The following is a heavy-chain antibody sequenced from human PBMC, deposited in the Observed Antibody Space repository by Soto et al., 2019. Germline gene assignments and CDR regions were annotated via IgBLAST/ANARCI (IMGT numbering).Heavy chain of an antibody. J-gene: IGHJ1*01. D-gene: IGHD3-22*01. CDR1: GGSFSGYY. Sequence: LTCAVYGGSFSGYYWSWIRQPPGKGLEWIGEINHSGSTNYNPSLKSRVTISVDTSKNQFSLKLSSVTAADTAVYYCARGSVTYYYDSSGYYDTEYFQHWGQGTLVTVSS. CDR3: ARGSVTYYYDSSGYYDTEYFQH. CDR2: INHSGST. V-gene: IGHV4-34*01.